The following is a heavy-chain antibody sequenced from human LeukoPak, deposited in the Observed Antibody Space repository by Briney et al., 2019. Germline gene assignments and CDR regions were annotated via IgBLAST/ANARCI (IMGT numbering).Heavy chain of an antibody. Sequence: SETLSLTCTVSGGSINSYYWSWIRQPPGKGLEWIGSIYYSGSTYYNPSLKSRVTISVDTSKNQFSLKLSSVTAADTAVYYCARDSGSYISPFDYWGQGTLVTVSS. V-gene: IGHV4-39*07. CDR3: ARDSGSYISPFDY. D-gene: IGHD1-26*01. CDR1: GGSINSYY. CDR2: IYYSGST. J-gene: IGHJ4*02.